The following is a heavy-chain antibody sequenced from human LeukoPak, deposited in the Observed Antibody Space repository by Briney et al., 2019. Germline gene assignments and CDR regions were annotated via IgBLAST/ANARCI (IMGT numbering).Heavy chain of an antibody. Sequence: GGSLRLSCAASGLTFSNYEMNWVRQTPGKGLEWVSTISSSGSITYYADSVKGRFTVSRDNSKNTLYLQMNSLRAEDTAVYYCAKDLGGIAAAGTDYWGQGTLVTVSS. D-gene: IGHD6-13*01. CDR3: AKDLGGIAAAGTDY. V-gene: IGHV3-48*03. CDR1: GLTFSNYE. J-gene: IGHJ4*02. CDR2: ISSSGSIT.